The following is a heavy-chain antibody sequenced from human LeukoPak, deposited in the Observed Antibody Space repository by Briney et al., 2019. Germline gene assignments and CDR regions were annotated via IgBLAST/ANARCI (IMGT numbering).Heavy chain of an antibody. Sequence: ASVKVSCKASGYTFTDYYIHWVRQAPGQGLEWLGWINPNSGGTKYAQKFQGRVTMTRDPSISTAYMELSRLKSDDTAVYYCARGPPAAANYYYYMDVWGKGTTVTVSS. CDR3: ARGPPAAANYYYYMDV. V-gene: IGHV1-2*02. CDR1: GYTFTDYY. J-gene: IGHJ6*03. CDR2: INPNSGGT. D-gene: IGHD2-2*01.